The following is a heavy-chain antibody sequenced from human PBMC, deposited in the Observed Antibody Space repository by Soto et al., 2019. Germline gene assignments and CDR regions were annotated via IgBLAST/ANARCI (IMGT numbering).Heavy chain of an antibody. J-gene: IGHJ6*02. V-gene: IGHV1-18*01. Sequence: ASVKVSCKASGYTFTSYFITWVRQAPGQGLEWMGWISAYNGNTNYAQMPQGRVTMTTDTSTATAYMEMTSLRSDDTAVYYCARQNYYSGMDVWGQGTTVTVSS. CDR3: ARQNYYSGMDV. CDR1: GYTFTSYF. CDR2: ISAYNGNT.